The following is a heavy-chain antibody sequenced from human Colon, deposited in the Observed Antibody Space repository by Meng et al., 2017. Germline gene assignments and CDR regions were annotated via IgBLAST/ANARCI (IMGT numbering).Heavy chain of an antibody. Sequence: VQLQEEGPGLVRPSGTRSLTGWVPCGALISSNVWTWCRQAPGKGLEGSVESYRSVNTNYNPSLKSRVTISIDSSKNEFSLKLSFGTAADTALDYCARRVQYSSGYDYFDFWGQGTLVTVSS. J-gene: IGHJ4*02. CDR3: ARRVQYSSGYDYFDF. CDR1: CGALISSNV. D-gene: IGHD3-22*01. V-gene: IGHV4-4*02. CDR2: SYRSVNT.